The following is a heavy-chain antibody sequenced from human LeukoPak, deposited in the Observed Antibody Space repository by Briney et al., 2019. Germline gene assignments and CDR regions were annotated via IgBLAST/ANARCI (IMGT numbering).Heavy chain of an antibody. D-gene: IGHD2-2*02. CDR1: GGTFSGYY. V-gene: IGHV4-34*01. CDR2: SNDSGGT. CDR3: ARHGGPIQTLGPPINY. Sequence: PSETLSLTWAVYGGTFSGYYWSWIRQPRGKRLEWVGESNDSGGTNYNPSLKSRVTISADKSKNQVSLKLTSVTAADTAVYYCARHGGPIQTLGPPINYWGQGTLVTVSS. J-gene: IGHJ4*02.